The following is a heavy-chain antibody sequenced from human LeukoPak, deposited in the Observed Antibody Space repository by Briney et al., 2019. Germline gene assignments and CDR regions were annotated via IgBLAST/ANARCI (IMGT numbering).Heavy chain of an antibody. CDR1: GDSISSATYY. CDR3: ARVSSSGYYDVEYFFDY. D-gene: IGHD3-22*01. V-gene: IGHV4-31*03. J-gene: IGHJ4*02. Sequence: PSETPSLTCTVSGDSISSATYYSGWIRHHPRKGLEWIGHIFYSGSTYYNPSLKSRITISVDTSKNQFSLKLGSVTAADTAVYYCARVSSSGYYDVEYFFDYWGQGTLVTVCS. CDR2: IFYSGST.